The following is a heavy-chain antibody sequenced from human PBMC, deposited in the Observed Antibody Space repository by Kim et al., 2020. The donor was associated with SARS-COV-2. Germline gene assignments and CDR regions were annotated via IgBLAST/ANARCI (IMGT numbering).Heavy chain of an antibody. J-gene: IGHJ4*02. D-gene: IGHD3-10*01. V-gene: IGHV4-34*01. CDR1: GGSFSGYY. CDR3: ARVPSVRGVIIKDY. CDR2: INHSGST. Sequence: SETLSLTCAVYGGSFSGYYWSWIRQPPGKGLEWIGEINHSGSTNYNPSLKSRVTISVDTSKNQFSLKLSSVTAADTAVYYCARVPSVRGVIIKDYWGQGTLVTVSS.